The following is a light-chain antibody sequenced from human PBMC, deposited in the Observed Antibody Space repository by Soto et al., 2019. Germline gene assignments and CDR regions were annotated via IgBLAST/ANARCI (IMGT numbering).Light chain of an antibody. V-gene: IGLV1-44*01. CDR3: ATWDDSLQSPL. CDR2: SHD. J-gene: IGLJ3*02. Sequence: QSVLTQPPSASGTPGQTITISCSGSSSNIGSNTVHWYQQLPGTAPKLLIYSHDQRPSGVPDRSSGSKSGTSASLAISGLQSEDEADYYCATWDDSLQSPLFGGGAKVTVL. CDR1: SSNIGSNT.